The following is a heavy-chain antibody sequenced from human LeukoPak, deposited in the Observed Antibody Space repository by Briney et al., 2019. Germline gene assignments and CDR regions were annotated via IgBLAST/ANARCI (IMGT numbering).Heavy chain of an antibody. Sequence: SQTLSLTCAISGDSVSSNSAAWNWIRQSPSRGLEWLGRTYYRSKWYNDYAVSVKSRITINPDTSKNQFSLQLNSVTPEDTAVYYCARDIHGGYYDSSGSNAFDIWGQGTMVTVSS. D-gene: IGHD3-22*01. CDR2: TYYRSKWYN. CDR1: GDSVSSNSAA. J-gene: IGHJ3*02. CDR3: ARDIHGGYYDSSGSNAFDI. V-gene: IGHV6-1*01.